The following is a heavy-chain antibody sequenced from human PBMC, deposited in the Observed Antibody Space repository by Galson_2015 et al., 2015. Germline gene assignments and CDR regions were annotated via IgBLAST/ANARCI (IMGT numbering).Heavy chain of an antibody. CDR2: TYWDDDK. J-gene: IGHJ4*02. CDR3: AHNTHTATLRF. V-gene: IGHV2-5*02. CDR1: GFSLSTSGVG. D-gene: IGHD5-18*01. Sequence: PALVKPTQTLTLTCTFSGFSLSTSGVGVGWIRQPPGKALEWLALTYWDDDKRYSPSLKSRLTITKDTPKNQVVLTMTNMDPVDTATYYCAHNTHTATLRFWGQGALVTVSS.